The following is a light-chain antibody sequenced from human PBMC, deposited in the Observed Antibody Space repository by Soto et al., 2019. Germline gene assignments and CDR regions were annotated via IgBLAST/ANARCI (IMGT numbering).Light chain of an antibody. Sequence: EIVLTQSPGTLSLSPGERATLSCRASQSVSSSYLAWYQQKPGQAPRLLIYGASSRATGIPDRVSGSGSGKDFTLTISRLEPEDFAVYYCQQYGSSPPRLTFGGGTKVEIK. J-gene: IGKJ4*01. CDR2: GAS. CDR3: QQYGSSPPRLT. V-gene: IGKV3-20*01. CDR1: QSVSSSY.